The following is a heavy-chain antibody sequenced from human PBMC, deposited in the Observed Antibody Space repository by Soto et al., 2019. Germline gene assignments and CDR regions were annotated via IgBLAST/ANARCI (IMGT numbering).Heavy chain of an antibody. J-gene: IGHJ6*03. CDR3: AKKPSREYYYYYYMDV. CDR2: ISGSGGST. V-gene: IGHV3-23*01. Sequence: GGSLRLSCAASGFTFSSYAMSWVRQAPGKGLEWVSAISGSGGSTYYADSVKGRFTISRDNSKNTLYLQMNSLRAEDTAVYYCAKKPSREYYYYYYMDVWGKGTTVTVSS. CDR1: GFTFSSYA.